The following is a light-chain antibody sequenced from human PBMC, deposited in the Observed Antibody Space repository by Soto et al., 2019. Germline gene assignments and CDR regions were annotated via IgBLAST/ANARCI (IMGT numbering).Light chain of an antibody. V-gene: IGLV2-23*02. Sequence: QSALTQPASVSGSPGQSITISCTGTSSDVGSYNVVSWYQQHPGKAPKLIIYEVSKRPSGVSDRFSGSKSGNTASLTISGLQAEDEADYHCCPRGGNSPPYLFGTGTKVTVL. CDR1: SSDVGSYNV. CDR3: CPRGGNSPPYL. CDR2: EVS. J-gene: IGLJ1*01.